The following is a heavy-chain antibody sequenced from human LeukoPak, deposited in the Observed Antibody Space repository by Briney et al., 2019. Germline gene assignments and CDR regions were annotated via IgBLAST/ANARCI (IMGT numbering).Heavy chain of an antibody. Sequence: SETLSLTCTVSGGSISSGGYSWSWIRQHPGKGLEWIGYIYYSGSTYYNPSLKSRVTISVDTSKNQFSLKLSSVTAADTAVYYCARVQYDFWSGSSFDPWGQGTLVTVSS. CDR3: ARVQYDFWSGSSFDP. D-gene: IGHD3-3*01. V-gene: IGHV4-31*03. J-gene: IGHJ5*02. CDR2: IYYSGST. CDR1: GGSISSGGYS.